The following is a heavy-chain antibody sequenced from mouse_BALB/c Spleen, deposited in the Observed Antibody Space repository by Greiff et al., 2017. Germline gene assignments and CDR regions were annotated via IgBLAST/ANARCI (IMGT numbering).Heavy chain of an antibody. V-gene: IGHV14-3*02. Sequence: EVQLQQSGAELVKPGASVKLSCTASGFNIKDTYMHWVKQRPEQGLEWIGRIDPANGNTKYDPKFQGKATITADTSSNTAYLQLSSLTSEDTAVYYCARSGPWDKEWYFDVWGAGTTVTVSS. D-gene: IGHD4-1*01. CDR3: ARSGPWDKEWYFDV. CDR2: IDPANGNT. CDR1: GFNIKDTY. J-gene: IGHJ1*01.